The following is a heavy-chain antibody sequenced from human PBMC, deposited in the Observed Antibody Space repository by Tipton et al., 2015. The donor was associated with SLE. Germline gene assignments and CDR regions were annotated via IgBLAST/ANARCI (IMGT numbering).Heavy chain of an antibody. Sequence: TLSLTCAVSGGSISSGGYSWSWIRQPPGKGLEWIGYIYYSGSTNYNPSLKSRVTISVDTSKNQFSLKLSSVTAADTAVYYCASELDSSGLYYFDYWGQGTLVTVSS. D-gene: IGHD3-22*01. J-gene: IGHJ4*02. V-gene: IGHV4-61*08. CDR2: IYYSGST. CDR1: GGSISSGGYS. CDR3: ASELDSSGLYYFDY.